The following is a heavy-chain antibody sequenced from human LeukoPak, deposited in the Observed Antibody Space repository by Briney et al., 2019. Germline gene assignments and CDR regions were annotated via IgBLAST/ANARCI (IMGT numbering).Heavy chain of an antibody. V-gene: IGHV4-4*07. CDR3: VRGPYGSGISNWFDP. CDR2: IYTSGST. CDR1: GGSISSYY. D-gene: IGHD3-10*01. Sequence: SETLSLACTVSGGSISSYYWSWIRQPAGKGLEWTGRIYTSGSTNYNPSLKSRVTMSVDTSKNQFSLRLTSVSAADTAVYYCVRGPYGSGISNWFDPWGQGTQVIVSS. J-gene: IGHJ5*02.